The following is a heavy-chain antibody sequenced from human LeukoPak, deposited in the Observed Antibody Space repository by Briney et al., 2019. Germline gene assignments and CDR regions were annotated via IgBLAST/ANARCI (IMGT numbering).Heavy chain of an antibody. CDR2: IIPIFGTA. J-gene: IGHJ3*01. CDR1: GGTFSSCA. CDR3: ALTGRGHDAFDV. D-gene: IGHD7-27*01. V-gene: IGHV1-69*01. Sequence: SVKVSCKASGGTFSSCAISWVRQAPGQGLEWMGGIIPIFGTANYAQKFQGRVTITADESTSTAYMELSSLRSDDTAVYYCALTGRGHDAFDVWGQGTMVTVSS.